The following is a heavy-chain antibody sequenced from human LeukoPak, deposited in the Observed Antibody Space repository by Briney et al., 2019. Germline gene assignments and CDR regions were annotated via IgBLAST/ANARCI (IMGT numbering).Heavy chain of an antibody. V-gene: IGHV1-18*01. CDR2: IRAYSGNT. D-gene: IGHD3-22*01. CDR1: GYTFTNYG. CDR3: ARVYDSSGFQFDP. Sequence: ASVKVSCKASGYTFTNYGISWVRQAPGQGLEWMGWIRAYSGNTNYAQKLQGRVTMTADTSTSTAYMELRSLRSDDTAVYYCARVYDSSGFQFDPWGQGTLVTVSS. J-gene: IGHJ5*02.